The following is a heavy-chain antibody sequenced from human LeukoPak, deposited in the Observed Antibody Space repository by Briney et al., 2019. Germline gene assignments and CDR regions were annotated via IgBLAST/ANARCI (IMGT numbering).Heavy chain of an antibody. CDR2: IYYSGST. CDR1: DGSISSYY. D-gene: IGHD3-22*01. J-gene: IGHJ4*02. CDR3: ARASYYYDSSGPFDY. Sequence: PSETLSLTCTVSDGSISSYYWSWIRQPPGKGLEWIGYIYYSGSTNYNPSLKSRVTISVDTSKNQFSLKLSSVTAADTAVYYCARASYYYDSSGPFDYWGQGTLVTVSS. V-gene: IGHV4-59*01.